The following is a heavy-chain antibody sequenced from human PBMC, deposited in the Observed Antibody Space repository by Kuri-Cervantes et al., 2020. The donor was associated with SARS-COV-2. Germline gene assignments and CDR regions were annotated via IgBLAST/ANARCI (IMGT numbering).Heavy chain of an antibody. Sequence: GGSLRLSCAASGFTFSSYAMGWVRQAPGKGLEWVSSISSRGDSTYYADSVRGRFTISRDNSKNTLYLQMNSLRDEDTAVYYCARDRTYYYDSSGYPGEYWGQGTLVTVSS. CDR2: ISSRGDST. CDR1: GFTFSSYA. J-gene: IGHJ4*02. D-gene: IGHD3-22*01. V-gene: IGHV3-23*01. CDR3: ARDRTYYYDSSGYPGEY.